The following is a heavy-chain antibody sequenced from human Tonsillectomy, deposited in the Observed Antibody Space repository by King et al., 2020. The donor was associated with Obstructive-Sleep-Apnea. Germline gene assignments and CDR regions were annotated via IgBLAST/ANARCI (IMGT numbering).Heavy chain of an antibody. Sequence: VQLVESGGGLVKPGGSLRLSCAASGFTFSSYSMNWVRQAPGKGLEWVSSISSSSSYIYYADSVKGRFTISRDNPKNSLYLQMNSLRAEDTAVYYCASLDYYDSSGPFDYWGQGTLVTVSS. J-gene: IGHJ4*02. CDR1: GFTFSSYS. CDR2: ISSSSSYI. V-gene: IGHV3-21*01. D-gene: IGHD3-22*01. CDR3: ASLDYYDSSGPFDY.